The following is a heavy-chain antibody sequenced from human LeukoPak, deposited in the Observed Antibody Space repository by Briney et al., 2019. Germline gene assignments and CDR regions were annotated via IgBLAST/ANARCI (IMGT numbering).Heavy chain of an antibody. Sequence: GESLKISCKASGYSFATHWIAWVRQMPGKGLESMGIIYPGDSDTRYSPSFEGQVTVSADKSITTAYLQWSSLKASDTAMYYCARRYYGDYLDFFDYWGQGTLVTVSS. CDR1: GYSFATHW. J-gene: IGHJ4*01. CDR2: IYPGDSDT. V-gene: IGHV5-51*01. CDR3: ARRYYGDYLDFFDY. D-gene: IGHD4-17*01.